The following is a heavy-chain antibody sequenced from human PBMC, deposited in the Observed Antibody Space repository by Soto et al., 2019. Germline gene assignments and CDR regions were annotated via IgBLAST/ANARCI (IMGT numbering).Heavy chain of an antibody. D-gene: IGHD6-13*01. J-gene: IGHJ6*03. CDR3: ARDRFTHLHSSSWYYYYMDV. CDR1: GYTFTSYG. V-gene: IGHV1-18*01. CDR2: ISAYNGNT. Sequence: ASVKVSFKASGYTFTSYGISWVRQAPGQGLEWMGWISAYNGNTNHAQKLQGRVTMTTDTSTSTAYMELRSLRSDDTAVYYCARDRFTHLHSSSWYYYYMDVWGKGTTVTVSS.